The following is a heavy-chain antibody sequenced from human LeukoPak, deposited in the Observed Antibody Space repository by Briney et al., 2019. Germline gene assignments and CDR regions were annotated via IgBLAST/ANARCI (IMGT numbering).Heavy chain of an antibody. D-gene: IGHD5-18*01. CDR3: ARVLRGYSYGYFDY. CDR1: GVSISSYY. J-gene: IGHJ4*02. CDR2: IYYSGST. Sequence: SSETLSLTCTASGVSISSYYWSWIRQPPGKGLEWIGYIYYSGSTTYNPSPKSRVTTSFDATKNQFSLKLRSVSAADTAVYYCARVLRGYSYGYFDYWGEGTLVSVSS. V-gene: IGHV4-59*01.